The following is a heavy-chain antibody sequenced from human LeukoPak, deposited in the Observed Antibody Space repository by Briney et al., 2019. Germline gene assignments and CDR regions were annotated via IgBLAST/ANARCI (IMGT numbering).Heavy chain of an antibody. V-gene: IGHV3-21*04. CDR1: GFTFSSYS. J-gene: IGHJ4*02. CDR2: IRSSSTYI. D-gene: IGHD2-2*01. CDR3: AKDQYCSSTSCYYY. Sequence: GGSLRLSCAASGFTFSSYSMNWVRQAPGKGLEWVSSIRSSSTYIYYADSVKGRFTISRDNSKNTLYLQMNSLRAEDTAVYYCAKDQYCSSTSCYYYWGQGTLVTVSS.